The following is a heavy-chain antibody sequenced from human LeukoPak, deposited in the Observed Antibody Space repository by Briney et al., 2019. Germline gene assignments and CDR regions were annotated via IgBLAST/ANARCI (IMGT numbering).Heavy chain of an antibody. CDR1: GFMFDDYG. J-gene: IGHJ4*02. CDR2: INWNGGRT. D-gene: IGHD4-17*01. Sequence: GGSLRFSCAASGFMFDDYGMSWVRQAPGKGLEWVSGINWNGGRTGYADSVKGRFTIPRDNAKNCLYLQMNSLRAEDTALYYCARDYDYGDYPGYWGQGTLVTVSS. V-gene: IGHV3-20*04. CDR3: ARDYDYGDYPGY.